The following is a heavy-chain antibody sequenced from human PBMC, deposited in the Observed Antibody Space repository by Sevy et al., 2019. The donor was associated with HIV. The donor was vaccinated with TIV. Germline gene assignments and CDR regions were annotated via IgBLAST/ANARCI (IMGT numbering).Heavy chain of an antibody. CDR2: ISYDGNDK. J-gene: IGHJ6*02. CDR1: GFAFSNYYA. CDR3: ARPRANYVDNYFFYAMDV. V-gene: IGHV3-30-3*01. Sequence: GGSLRLSCAASGFAFSNYYAMYWVRQAPGKGLKWVALISYDGNDKYYADSVKGRFTISRDKFKNTLYLQMNSLTAEETAVYYCARPRANYVDNYFFYAMDVWGQGTTVTVSS. D-gene: IGHD4-17*01.